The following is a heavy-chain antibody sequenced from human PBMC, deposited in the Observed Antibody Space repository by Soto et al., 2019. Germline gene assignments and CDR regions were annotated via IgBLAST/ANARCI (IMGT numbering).Heavy chain of an antibody. Sequence: QVQLVQSGAEVKKPGSSVKVSCKASGGTFSSYAISWVRQAPGQGLEWMGGIIPIFGTANYAQKFQGRVTITADESTSTAYMELSSLRSEDTAVYYCARDPPRDAYCGGDCYSNYFDYWGQGTLVTVSS. CDR3: ARDPPRDAYCGGDCYSNYFDY. J-gene: IGHJ4*02. CDR1: GGTFSSYA. CDR2: IIPIFGTA. D-gene: IGHD2-21*02. V-gene: IGHV1-69*01.